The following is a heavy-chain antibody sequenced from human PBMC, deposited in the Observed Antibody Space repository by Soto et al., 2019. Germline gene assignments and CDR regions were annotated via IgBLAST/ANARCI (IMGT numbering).Heavy chain of an antibody. CDR2: ISYDGSNK. CDR3: AKSLWDIVVVVAVGDAFDI. V-gene: IGHV3-30*18. CDR1: GFTFSSYG. J-gene: IGHJ3*02. Sequence: PGGSLRLSCAASGFTFSSYGMHWVRQAPGKGLEWVAVISYDGSNKYYADSVKGRFTISRDNSKNTLYLQMNSLRAEDTAVYYCAKSLWDIVVVVAVGDAFDIWGQGTMVTVSS. D-gene: IGHD2-15*01.